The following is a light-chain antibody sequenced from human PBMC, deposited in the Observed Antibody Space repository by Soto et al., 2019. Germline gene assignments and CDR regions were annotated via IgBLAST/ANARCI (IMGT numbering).Light chain of an antibody. CDR2: DVS. Sequence: DIQMTQSPSTLSASAGDRVTITCRASQSITTWLAWYQQKAGKAPKLLMYDVSTLESGVPSRFSGSGSGTEFTLTISRLQPDDSETYYCQQYNSYPYTFGQGTKVDIX. CDR1: QSITTW. V-gene: IGKV1-5*01. CDR3: QQYNSYPYT. J-gene: IGKJ2*01.